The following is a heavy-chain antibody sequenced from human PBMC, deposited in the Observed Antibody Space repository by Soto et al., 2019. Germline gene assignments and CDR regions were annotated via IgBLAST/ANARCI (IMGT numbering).Heavy chain of an antibody. V-gene: IGHV4-39*01. CDR3: RGTDDSSGYRIDY. Sequence: PSETLSLTCTVSGGSISSSSYYWGWIRQPPGKGLEWIGSIYYSGSTYYNPSLKSRVTISVDTSKNQFSLKLSSVTAADTAVYYCRGTDDSSGYRIDYWGQGTLVTVSS. CDR1: GGSISSSSYY. J-gene: IGHJ4*02. D-gene: IGHD3-22*01. CDR2: IYYSGST.